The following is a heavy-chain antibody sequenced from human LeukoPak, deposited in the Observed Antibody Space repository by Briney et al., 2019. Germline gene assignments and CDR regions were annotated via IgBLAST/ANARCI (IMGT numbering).Heavy chain of an antibody. Sequence: GGSLRLSCAASGFTFSSYAMHWVRQAPGKGLEWVAVTSYDGSNKYYADSVKGRFTISRDNSKNTLYLQMNSLRAEDTAVYYCARADGSSYYIILGYFDYWGQGTLVTVSS. CDR1: GFTFSSYA. CDR2: TSYDGSNK. D-gene: IGHD2-15*01. J-gene: IGHJ4*02. CDR3: ARADGSSYYIILGYFDY. V-gene: IGHV3-30*01.